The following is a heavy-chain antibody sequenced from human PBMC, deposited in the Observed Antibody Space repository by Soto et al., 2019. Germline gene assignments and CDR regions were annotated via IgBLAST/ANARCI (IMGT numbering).Heavy chain of an antibody. Sequence: GGSLRLSCAASGFTVSSNYMSWVRQAPGKGLEWVSVIYSGGSTYYADSVKGRFTISRDNSKNTLYLQMNSLRAEDTAVYYCARIEYYYDSSGLAHDAFDIWGPGTMVTVSS. CDR1: GFTVSSNY. D-gene: IGHD3-22*01. V-gene: IGHV3-53*01. CDR3: ARIEYYYDSSGLAHDAFDI. CDR2: IYSGGST. J-gene: IGHJ3*02.